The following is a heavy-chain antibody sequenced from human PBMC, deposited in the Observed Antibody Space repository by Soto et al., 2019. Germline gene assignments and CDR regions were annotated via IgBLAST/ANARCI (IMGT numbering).Heavy chain of an antibody. CDR3: ARTPPKRVLLWFGGPGRGVDRWFDP. J-gene: IGHJ5*02. D-gene: IGHD3-10*01. CDR2: MNPNSGNT. V-gene: IGHV1-8*01. Sequence: ASVKVSCKASGYTFTSYDINWVRQATGQGLEWMGWMNPNSGNTGYAQKFQGRVTMTRNTSISTAYMELSSLRSEDTAVDYWARTPPKRVLLWFGGPGRGVDRWFDPWGQGTLVTVSS. CDR1: GYTFTSYD.